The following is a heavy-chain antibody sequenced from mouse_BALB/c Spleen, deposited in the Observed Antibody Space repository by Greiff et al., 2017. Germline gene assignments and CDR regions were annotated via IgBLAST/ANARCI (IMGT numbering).Heavy chain of an antibody. J-gene: IGHJ2*01. CDR1: GFTFSSYA. V-gene: IGHV5-6-5*01. D-gene: IGHD1-1*01. CDR3: ARGPYYGSSYNFDY. CDR2: ISSGGST. Sequence: EVMLVESGGGLVKPGGSLKLSCAASGFTFSSYAMSWVRQTPEKRLEWVASISSGGSTYYPDSVKGRFTISRDNARNILYLQMSSLRSEDTAMYYCARGPYYGSSYNFDYWGQGTTLTVSS.